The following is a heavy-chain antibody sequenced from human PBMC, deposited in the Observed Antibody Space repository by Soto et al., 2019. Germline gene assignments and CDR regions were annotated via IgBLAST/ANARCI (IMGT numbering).Heavy chain of an antibody. D-gene: IGHD3-3*02. CDR3: ARSPFLECN. CDR1: GFTFSAYE. J-gene: IGHJ4*02. V-gene: IGHV3-48*03. CDR2: ISSSGNTI. Sequence: HPGGSLRLSCSASGFTFSAYEMNWVRQAPGKGLEWVSYISSSGNTIYYADSVKGRFTISRDNAKNSLFLQMNSLGVEDTAFYYCARSPFLECNWAQGTLVTVSS.